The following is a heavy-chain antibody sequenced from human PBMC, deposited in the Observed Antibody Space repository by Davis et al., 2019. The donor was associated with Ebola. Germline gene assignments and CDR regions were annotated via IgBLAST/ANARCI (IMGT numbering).Heavy chain of an antibody. Sequence: PGGSLRLSCAASGFTFSSYSMNWVRKAPGKGLEWVSYISSSSSTIYYADSVKGRFTISRDNAKNSLYLQMNSLRAEDTAVYYCARGEWLQDFDYWGQGTLVTVSS. CDR3: ARGEWLQDFDY. D-gene: IGHD5-24*01. V-gene: IGHV3-48*04. CDR1: GFTFSSYS. CDR2: ISSSSSTI. J-gene: IGHJ4*02.